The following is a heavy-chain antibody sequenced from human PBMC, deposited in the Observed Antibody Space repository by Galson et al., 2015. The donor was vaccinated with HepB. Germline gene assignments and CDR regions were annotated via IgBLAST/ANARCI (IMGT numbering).Heavy chain of an antibody. Sequence: PALVKPTQTLTLTCTLSGFSLNSRGVGVGWIRQPPGKALEWLALIFWDDDQRYTPLLKSRLSVTKDTSKNQVVLKLTSVDPVDTATYYCAHMDLGLTSFAYWGQGTLVTVSS. CDR2: IFWDDDQ. D-gene: IGHD3/OR15-3a*01. CDR3: AHMDLGLTSFAY. V-gene: IGHV2-5*02. J-gene: IGHJ4*02. CDR1: GFSLNSRGVG.